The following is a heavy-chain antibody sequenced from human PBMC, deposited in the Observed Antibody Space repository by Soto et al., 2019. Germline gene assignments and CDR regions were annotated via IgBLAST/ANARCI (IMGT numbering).Heavy chain of an antibody. CDR2: IYSNGDT. V-gene: IGHV4-31*03. CDR3: ARRGGSSSGYYYYAMDV. Sequence: QVQLQESGPGLVKPSQTLSLTCSVSSDSMNSGGYYWSWIRQHPGKGLEWIGYIYSNGDTYYNPSLKSRVTISVDMSKNQFSLNLTSVTAADTAVYYCARRGGSSSGYYYYAMDVWGQGTTVTVSS. CDR1: SDSMNSGGYY. J-gene: IGHJ6*02. D-gene: IGHD6-6*01.